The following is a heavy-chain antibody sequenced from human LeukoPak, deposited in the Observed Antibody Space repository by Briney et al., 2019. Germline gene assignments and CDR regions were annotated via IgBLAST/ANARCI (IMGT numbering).Heavy chain of an antibody. Sequence: ASVKVSCKASGYTFTNYDVNWVRQASGQGPEWMGWMNPNTGTTGYAEQFQGRVTFSRDTSISTAYMEVSGLRSDDTAVYYCARGRLSLITATANFFDYWGQGTRVTVSS. CDR3: ARGRLSLITATANFFDY. J-gene: IGHJ4*02. D-gene: IGHD3-16*01. V-gene: IGHV1-8*03. CDR1: GYTFTNYD. CDR2: MNPNTGTT.